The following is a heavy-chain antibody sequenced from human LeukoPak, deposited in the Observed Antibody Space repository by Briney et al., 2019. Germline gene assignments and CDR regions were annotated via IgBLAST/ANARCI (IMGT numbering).Heavy chain of an antibody. CDR2: LNPNSGGT. CDR1: GYSFTAYY. V-gene: IGHV1-2*02. D-gene: IGHD2-2*01. Sequence: ASVKVSCKASGYSFTAYYINWVRQAPGQGLEWMGWLNPNSGGTNYAQKFQGRVTMTRETSISTAYMEVSRLRSDDTAVYYCARAKSQDCSIVNCQEWFDPWGQGTLVTVSS. J-gene: IGHJ5*02. CDR3: ARAKSQDCSIVNCQEWFDP.